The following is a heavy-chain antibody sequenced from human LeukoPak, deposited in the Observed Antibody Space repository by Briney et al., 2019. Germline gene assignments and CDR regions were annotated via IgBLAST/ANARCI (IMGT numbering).Heavy chain of an antibody. J-gene: IGHJ6*03. CDR3: AKDSTVSPFYYYYMDV. Sequence: GRSLRLSCAASGFTFDDYAMHWVRQAPGRGLEWVSGISWNSGSIGYADSVKGRFTISRDNAKNSPYLQMNSLRAEDTALYYCAKDSTVSPFYYYYMDVWGKGTTVTVSS. CDR1: GFTFDDYA. D-gene: IGHD4-17*01. V-gene: IGHV3-9*01. CDR2: ISWNSGSI.